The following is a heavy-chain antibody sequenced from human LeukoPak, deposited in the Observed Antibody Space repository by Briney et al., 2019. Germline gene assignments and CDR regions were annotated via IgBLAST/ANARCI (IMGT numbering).Heavy chain of an antibody. Sequence: ASVKVSCKASGYTFTGYYMHWVRQAPGQGLEWMGWISAYNGNTNYAQKLQGRVTMTTDTSTSTAYMELRSLRSDDTAVYYCARSNFGGYYDSSGYPRIDWYFDLWGRGTLVTVSS. CDR3: ARSNFGGYYDSSGYPRIDWYFDL. V-gene: IGHV1-18*04. CDR1: GYTFTGYY. CDR2: ISAYNGNT. J-gene: IGHJ2*01. D-gene: IGHD3-22*01.